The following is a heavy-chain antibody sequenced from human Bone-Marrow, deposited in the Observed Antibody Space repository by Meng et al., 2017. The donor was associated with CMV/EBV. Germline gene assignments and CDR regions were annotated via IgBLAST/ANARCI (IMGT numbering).Heavy chain of an antibody. CDR2: IKQDGSEK. V-gene: IGHV3-7*04. CDR3: ARGRITMIVVVITPGYFDL. CDR1: GFTFSSYW. Sequence: GESLKISCAVSGFTFSSYWMSWVRQAPGKGLEWVANIKQDGSEKYYVDSVKGRFTISRDNAKNSLYLQMNSLRAEDTAVYYCARGRITMIVVVITPGYFDLWGRGTLVTVSS. J-gene: IGHJ2*01. D-gene: IGHD3-22*01.